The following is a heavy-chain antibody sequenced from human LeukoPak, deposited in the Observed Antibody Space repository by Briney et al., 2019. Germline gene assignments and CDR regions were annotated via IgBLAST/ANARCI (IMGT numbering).Heavy chain of an antibody. J-gene: IGHJ5*02. Sequence: SETLSLTCAVYGGSFSGYYWSWIRQPPEKGLEWIGEINHSGSTNYNPSLKSRVTISVDTSKNQFSLKLSSVTAADTAVYYCAIRPLYYDFWSGLPPGLGFDPWGQGTLVTVSS. CDR1: GGSFSGYY. CDR2: INHSGST. V-gene: IGHV4-34*01. D-gene: IGHD3-3*01. CDR3: AIRPLYYDFWSGLPPGLGFDP.